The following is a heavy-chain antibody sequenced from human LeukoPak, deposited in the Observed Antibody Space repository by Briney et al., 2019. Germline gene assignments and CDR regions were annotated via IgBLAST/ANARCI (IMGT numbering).Heavy chain of an antibody. V-gene: IGHV3-7*01. CDR2: IKQDGSEK. CDR3: ARDKVVGATKFDY. J-gene: IGHJ4*02. CDR1: GFTFRSYW. D-gene: IGHD1-26*01. Sequence: GGSLRLSCAASGFTFRSYWMSWVRQAPGKGLEWVANIKQDGSEKYHVDSVKGRFTISRDNAKNSLYLQMDSLRAEDTAVYFCARDKVVGATKFDYWGQGILVTVSS.